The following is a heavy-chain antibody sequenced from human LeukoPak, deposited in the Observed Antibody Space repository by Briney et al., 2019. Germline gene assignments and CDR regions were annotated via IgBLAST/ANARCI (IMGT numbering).Heavy chain of an antibody. CDR2: ISAYNGNT. J-gene: IGHJ3*02. V-gene: IGHV1-18*01. D-gene: IGHD6-6*01. CDR1: GYTFTSYG. CDR3: ARPTFTEYSSSSTSNDAFDI. Sequence: ASVKVSCKASGYTFTSYGISWARQAPGQGLEWMGWISAYNGNTNYAQKPQGRVTMTTDTSTSTAYMELRSLRSDDTAVYYCARPTFTEYSSSSTSNDAFDIWGQGTMVTVSS.